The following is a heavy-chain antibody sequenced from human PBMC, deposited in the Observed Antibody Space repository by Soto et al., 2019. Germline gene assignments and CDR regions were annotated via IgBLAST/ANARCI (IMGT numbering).Heavy chain of an antibody. Sequence: NPSETLSLTCAVSGYSISSGYYWGWIRQPPGKGLEWIGSIYHSGSTYYNPSLKSRVTISVDTSKNQFSLKLSSVTAADTAVYYCARAGDCSGGSCYSEGYFDYWGQGTLVTVSS. CDR2: IYHSGST. CDR1: GYSISSGYY. D-gene: IGHD2-15*01. J-gene: IGHJ4*02. CDR3: ARAGDCSGGSCYSEGYFDY. V-gene: IGHV4-38-2*01.